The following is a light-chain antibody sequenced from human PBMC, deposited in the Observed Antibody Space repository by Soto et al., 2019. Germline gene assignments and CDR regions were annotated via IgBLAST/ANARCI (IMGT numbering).Light chain of an antibody. CDR1: QGISTY. CDR3: QQSYNNPKT. V-gene: IGKV1-39*01. CDR2: AAS. Sequence: DIQMTQSPSSLSESAGDRVTITCRASQGISTYLNWYQQKPGKAPKLLIYAASSLQSGVPSRFSGSGSETDFTLTISSLQPEDFATYSCQQSYNNPKTFGQGTKVDIK. J-gene: IGKJ1*01.